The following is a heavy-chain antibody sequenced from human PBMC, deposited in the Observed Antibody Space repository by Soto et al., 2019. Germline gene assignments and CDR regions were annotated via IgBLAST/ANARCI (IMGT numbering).Heavy chain of an antibody. CDR3: ASPLRSGSYYPAAFDI. D-gene: IGHD1-26*01. V-gene: IGHV1-69*13. J-gene: IGHJ3*02. CDR2: IIPIFGTA. Sequence: SVKVSCKASGGTFSSYAISWVRQAPGQGLEWMGGIIPIFGTANYAQKFQGRVTITADESTSTAYMELSSLRSEDTAVYYCASPLRSGSYYPAAFDIWGQGTMVTVSS. CDR1: GGTFSSYA.